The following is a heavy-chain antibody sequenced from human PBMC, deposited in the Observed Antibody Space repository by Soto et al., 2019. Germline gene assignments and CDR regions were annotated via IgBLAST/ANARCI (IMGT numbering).Heavy chain of an antibody. Sequence: QVQLVESGGGVVQPRRSLRLSCAASGFTFSINDMHWVRQAPGRGLEWVAVISNDGNNKYYADSVKGRFTLSRDNSKNMVYLQIDRLRVEDTAVYYCAKDHQTYNWDYLFDSWGPGTLVIVSS. CDR3: AKDHQTYNWDYLFDS. D-gene: IGHD1-7*01. V-gene: IGHV3-30*18. CDR1: GFTFSIND. J-gene: IGHJ4*02. CDR2: ISNDGNNK.